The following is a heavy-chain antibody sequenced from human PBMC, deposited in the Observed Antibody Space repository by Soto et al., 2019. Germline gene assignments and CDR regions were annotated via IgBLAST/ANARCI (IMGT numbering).Heavy chain of an antibody. V-gene: IGHV3-21*01. Sequence: EVQLVESGGGLVKPGGSLRLSCAASGFTFSSYSMNWVRQAPGKGLEWVSSISSSSSYIYYADSVKGRFTISRDNAKNSLYLQMNSLRAEDTAVYYCARDPSRCSGGSCYYYYYGMDVWGQGTTVTVSS. CDR3: ARDPSRCSGGSCYYYYYGMDV. D-gene: IGHD2-15*01. J-gene: IGHJ6*02. CDR2: ISSSSSYI. CDR1: GFTFSSYS.